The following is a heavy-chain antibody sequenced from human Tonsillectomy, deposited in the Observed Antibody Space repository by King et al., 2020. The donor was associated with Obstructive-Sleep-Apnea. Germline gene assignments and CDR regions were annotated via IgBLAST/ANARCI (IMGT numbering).Heavy chain of an antibody. V-gene: IGHV3-9*01. Sequence: VQLVESGGGLVQPGRSLRLSCVASGFTFDDYAMHWVRHAPGKGLEWVSGISWNRGSKGYADSVKGRFTISRDNAENSFHLQMNSLRSEDTALYYCAKGRRGASGPFDYWGQGTLVTVSS. J-gene: IGHJ4*02. CDR1: GFTFDDYA. D-gene: IGHD6-19*01. CDR3: AKGRRGASGPFDY. CDR2: ISWNRGSK.